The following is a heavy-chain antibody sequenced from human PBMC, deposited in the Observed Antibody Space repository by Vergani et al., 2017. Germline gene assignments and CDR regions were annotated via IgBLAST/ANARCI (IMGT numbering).Heavy chain of an antibody. CDR3: ARRSYMPAPPTYYSFDF. J-gene: IGHJ4*02. CDR1: GGSISTGGYY. CDR2: VYDSGNT. V-gene: IGHV4-31*03. Sequence: QVHLQESGPGLVKPSETLSLSCTVSGGSISTGGYYWTWIRQRPGKALEWIGFVYDSGNTHYNPSLEGRVSISADTSKNQFSLKLNFVTAADTAVYYCARRSYMPAPPTYYSFDFWGRGTLVTVSS. D-gene: IGHD2-2*01.